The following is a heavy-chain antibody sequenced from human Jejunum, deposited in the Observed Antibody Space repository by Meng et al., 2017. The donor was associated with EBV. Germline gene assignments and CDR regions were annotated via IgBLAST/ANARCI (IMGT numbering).Heavy chain of an antibody. CDR1: GDSVSSNSAT. D-gene: IGHD6-13*01. Sequence: QVQLQQSGPGLVKPPXXLALTXAISGDSVSSNSATWHWVRQSPSRGLEWLGRTYYRSKSYNDYAVSVKSRITINPDTSKNQFSLQLNSVTPEDTAVYYCAGGAAAGTGSGFQYWGQGTLVTVSS. J-gene: IGHJ1*01. V-gene: IGHV6-1*01. CDR3: AGGAAAGTGSGFQY. CDR2: TYYRSKSYN.